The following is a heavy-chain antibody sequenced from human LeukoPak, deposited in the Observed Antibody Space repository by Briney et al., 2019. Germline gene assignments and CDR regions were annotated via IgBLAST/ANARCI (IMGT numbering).Heavy chain of an antibody. Sequence: GGSLRLSCATSGFTFTTYEMNWVRQAPGKGLEWVSYITSSGDIKTYADPVKGRFTMSRNDAKNSVHLQMNSLRPEDTAVYYCARDMYGDEDFDYWGQGTLVSVSS. CDR3: ARDMYGDEDFDY. D-gene: IGHD2-8*01. CDR1: GFTFTTYE. CDR2: ITSSGDIK. J-gene: IGHJ4*02. V-gene: IGHV3-48*03.